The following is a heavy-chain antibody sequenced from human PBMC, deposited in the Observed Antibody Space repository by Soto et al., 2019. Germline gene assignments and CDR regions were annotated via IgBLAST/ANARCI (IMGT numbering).Heavy chain of an antibody. J-gene: IGHJ4*02. D-gene: IGHD5-12*01. CDR2: INPSGGST. CDR3: ASGDGYNIFDY. Sequence: QVQLVQSGAEVKKPGASVKVSCKASGYTFTSYYMHWVRQAPGQGLEWMGIINPSGGSTSYAQKLQGSVTMTRDTSPRTVYMELSSLRSEDTAVYYCASGDGYNIFDYWGQGTLVTVSS. CDR1: GYTFTSYY. V-gene: IGHV1-46*03.